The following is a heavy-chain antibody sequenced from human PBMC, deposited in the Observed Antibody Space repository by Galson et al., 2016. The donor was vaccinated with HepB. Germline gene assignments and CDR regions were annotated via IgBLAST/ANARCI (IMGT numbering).Heavy chain of an antibody. D-gene: IGHD6-19*01. CDR1: GFTFSDYG. V-gene: IGHV3-33*06. Sequence: SLRLSCAASGFTFSDYGIDWVRQAPGKGLEWVAVIWYDGSNTYYADSVKGRFTISRDNSKNTLYLQMNSLRAEDTAVYYCTKDGRGWSAYCGQGTLVTVSS. J-gene: IGHJ4*02. CDR2: IWYDGSNT. CDR3: TKDGRGWSAY.